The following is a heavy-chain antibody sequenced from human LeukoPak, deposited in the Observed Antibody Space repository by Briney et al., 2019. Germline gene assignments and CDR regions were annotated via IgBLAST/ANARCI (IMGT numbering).Heavy chain of an antibody. J-gene: IGHJ3*02. V-gene: IGHV3-53*01. Sequence: GGSLRLSCAASGFTVSSNYMSWVRQAPGNGLEWVSVIYSGGSTYYADSVNGRFTISRDNSKNTLYLQMNSLRAEDTAVYYCARAGYYYDSIGAFDIWGQGTMVTVSS. D-gene: IGHD3-22*01. CDR2: IYSGGST. CDR3: ARAGYYYDSIGAFDI. CDR1: GFTVSSNY.